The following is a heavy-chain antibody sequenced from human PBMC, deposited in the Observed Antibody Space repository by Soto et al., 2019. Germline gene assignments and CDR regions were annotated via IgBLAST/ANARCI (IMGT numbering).Heavy chain of an antibody. Sequence: SSVKVSCKASGGTFSSYAISWVRQAPGQGLEWMGGIIPIFGTANYAQKFQGRVTTTADESTSTAYMELSSLRSEDTAVYYCARPYDSSGYYRADLIYWGQGTLVTVSS. J-gene: IGHJ4*02. CDR2: IIPIFGTA. CDR3: ARPYDSSGYYRADLIY. V-gene: IGHV1-69*13. D-gene: IGHD3-22*01. CDR1: GGTFSSYA.